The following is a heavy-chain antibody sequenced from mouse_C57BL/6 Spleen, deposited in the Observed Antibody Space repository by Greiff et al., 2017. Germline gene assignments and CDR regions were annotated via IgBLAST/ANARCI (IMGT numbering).Heavy chain of an antibody. D-gene: IGHD6-1*01. V-gene: IGHV5-4*01. Sequence: EVQVVESGGGLVKPGGSLKLSCAASGFTFSSYAMSWVRQTPEKRLEWVATISDGGSDTYYPDNVKGRVTISRDNAKNNLYLQMSHLKSEDTAMCYCAGQPFAYWGQGTLVTVSA. CDR3: AGQPFAY. J-gene: IGHJ3*01. CDR1: GFTFSSYA. CDR2: ISDGGSDT.